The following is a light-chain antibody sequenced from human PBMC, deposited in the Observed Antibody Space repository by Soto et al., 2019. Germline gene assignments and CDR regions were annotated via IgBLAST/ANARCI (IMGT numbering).Light chain of an antibody. Sequence: VLTQSPGTLSLSPGERATRSCRASQSVSNNYFAWYQQKHGQAPRLLIFDSSNRATGIPDRFSGSGSGTDFTLTISRLEHEEFAVYYWHHYGSSPPYTFEQGTKLDSK. J-gene: IGKJ2*01. V-gene: IGKV3-20*01. CDR1: QSVSNNY. CDR3: HHYGSSPPYT. CDR2: DSS.